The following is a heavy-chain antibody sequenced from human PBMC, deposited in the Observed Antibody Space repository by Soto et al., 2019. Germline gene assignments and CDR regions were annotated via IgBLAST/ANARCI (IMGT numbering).Heavy chain of an antibody. J-gene: IGHJ4*02. CDR2: ISGDSGAI. D-gene: IGHD3-16*01. V-gene: IGHV3-23*01. CDR3: ARGGRFTFGFDY. CDR1: GFTFSTSS. Sequence: EVQLLESGGGLVQPGGSLRLSCAASGFTFSTSSMSWVRQAPGKGLEWVAAISGDSGAIYYADSVKGRFTIYRDNSRDTLYLLINCLRAEDTALYFCARGGRFTFGFDYWGQGTLLSVSS.